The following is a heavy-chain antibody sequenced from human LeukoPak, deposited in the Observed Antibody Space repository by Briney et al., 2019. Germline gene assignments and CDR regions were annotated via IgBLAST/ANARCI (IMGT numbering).Heavy chain of an antibody. CDR3: ARSSPRKGDSSGYYGY. D-gene: IGHD3-22*01. Sequence: ASVTVSCKASGYTFTSYYMHWVRQAPGKGVDWMGIINPSCGSTSYAQKFQGRVTMTRDTSTSTVYMELSSLRSEDTAVYYCARSSPRKGDSSGYYGYWGQGTLVTVSS. CDR1: GYTFTSYY. V-gene: IGHV1-46*01. J-gene: IGHJ4*02. CDR2: INPSCGST.